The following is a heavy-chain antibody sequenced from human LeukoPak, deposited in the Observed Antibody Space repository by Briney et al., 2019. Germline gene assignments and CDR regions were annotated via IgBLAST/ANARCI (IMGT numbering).Heavy chain of an antibody. Sequence: GGSLRLSCAASGFTFSNAWMSWVRQAPGKGLEWVGRIKSKTDGGTTDCAAPVKGRFTISRDDSKNTLYLQMNSLKTEDTAVYYCTTDQATYYDFWSGYYLFDYWGQGTLVTVSS. CDR2: IKSKTDGGTT. V-gene: IGHV3-15*01. D-gene: IGHD3-3*01. J-gene: IGHJ4*02. CDR1: GFTFSNAW. CDR3: TTDQATYYDFWSGYYLFDY.